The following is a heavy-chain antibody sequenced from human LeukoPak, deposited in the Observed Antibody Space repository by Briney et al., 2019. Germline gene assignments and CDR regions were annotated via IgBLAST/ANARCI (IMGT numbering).Heavy chain of an antibody. D-gene: IGHD4-17*01. CDR3: AGVGATVTTADYGMDV. Sequence: GASVKVSCKASGGTFSSYAISWVRQAPGQGLEWMGRIIPILGIANYAQKFQGRVTITADKSTSTAYMELSSLRSEDTAAYYCAGVGATVTTADYGMDVWGQGTTVTVSS. J-gene: IGHJ6*02. CDR1: GGTFSSYA. V-gene: IGHV1-69*04. CDR2: IIPILGIA.